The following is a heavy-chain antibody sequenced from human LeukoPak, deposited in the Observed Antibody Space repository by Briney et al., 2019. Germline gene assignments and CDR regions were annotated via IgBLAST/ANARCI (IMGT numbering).Heavy chain of an antibody. D-gene: IGHD2-2*01. J-gene: IGHJ4*02. CDR3: ARWSGYALD. CDR2: IYYSGST. V-gene: IGHV4-59*01. CDR1: GGSISSYY. Sequence: PSETLSLTFTVSGGSISSYYWSWIRQPPGKGLEWIGYIYYSGSTNYNPSLKSRVTMSIDTSKNQFSLKLSSVTAADTAVYYCARWSGYALDWGQGTLVTVSS.